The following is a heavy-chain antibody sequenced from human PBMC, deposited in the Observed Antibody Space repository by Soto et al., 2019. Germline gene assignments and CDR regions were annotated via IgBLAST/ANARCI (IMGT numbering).Heavy chain of an antibody. Sequence: QVQLVQSGAEVKKPGSSVKVSCKASGGTFSSYAISWVRQAPGQGLEWMGGIIPIFGTANYAQKFQGRVTITADESTSTAYMELSSLRSEDTALYYCARVATIGGNYYYYYGMDVWGQGTTVTVSS. CDR2: IIPIFGTA. CDR3: ARVATIGGNYYYYYGMDV. J-gene: IGHJ6*02. CDR1: GGTFSSYA. V-gene: IGHV1-69*01. D-gene: IGHD5-12*01.